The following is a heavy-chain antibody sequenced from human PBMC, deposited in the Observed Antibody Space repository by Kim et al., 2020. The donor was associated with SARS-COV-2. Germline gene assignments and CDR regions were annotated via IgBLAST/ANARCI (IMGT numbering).Heavy chain of an antibody. D-gene: IGHD3-10*01. J-gene: IGHJ6*02. Sequence: GRFTISRDNSKSTLYLQMNSLRAEDTAVYYCASTNYYGSGSYYFYYGMDVWGQGTTVTVSS. V-gene: IGHV3-30*07. CDR3: ASTNYYGSGSYYFYYGMDV.